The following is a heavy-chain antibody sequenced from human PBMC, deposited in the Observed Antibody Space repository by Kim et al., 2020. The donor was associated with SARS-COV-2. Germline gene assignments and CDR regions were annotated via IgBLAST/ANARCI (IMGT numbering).Heavy chain of an antibody. CDR3: ARGHRTTVTRRGWFDP. CDR2: INHSGST. D-gene: IGHD4-17*01. Sequence: SETLSLTCAVYGGSFSGYYWSWIRQPPGKGLEWIGEINHSGSTNYNPSLKSRVTISVDTSKNQFSLKLSSVTAADTAVYYCARGHRTTVTRRGWFDPWGQGTLVTVSS. CDR1: GGSFSGYY. J-gene: IGHJ5*02. V-gene: IGHV4-34*01.